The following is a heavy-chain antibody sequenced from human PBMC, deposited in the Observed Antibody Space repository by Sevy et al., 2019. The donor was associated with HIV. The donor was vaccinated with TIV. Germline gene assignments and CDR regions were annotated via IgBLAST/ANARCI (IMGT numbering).Heavy chain of an antibody. CDR3: AKNHYELVSYFEH. CDR1: RVSFTNLA. Sequence: GGSLRLSCSTSRVSFTNLAMSWLRQAPGKGLEWVASISGSGGTKYYAGSVRGRFSISRDDSEDTVYLQMSSLRAEDTAVYYCAKNHYELVSYFEHWGQGTLVTISS. J-gene: IGHJ1*01. CDR2: ISGSGGTK. D-gene: IGHD3-22*01. V-gene: IGHV3-23*01.